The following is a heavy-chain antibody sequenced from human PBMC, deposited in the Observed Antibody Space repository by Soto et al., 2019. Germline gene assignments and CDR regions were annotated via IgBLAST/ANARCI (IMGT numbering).Heavy chain of an antibody. V-gene: IGHV4-39*07. CDR3: ARELGYCSGGSCYSGAVDY. D-gene: IGHD2-15*01. J-gene: IGHJ4*02. CDR2: IYYSGST. Sequence: SETLSLTCTVSGGSISSSSYYWGWIRQPPGKGLEWIGSIYYSGSTYYNPSLKSRVTISVDTSKNQFSLKLSSVTAADTAVYYCARELGYCSGGSCYSGAVDYWGQGTLVTVSS. CDR1: GGSISSSSYY.